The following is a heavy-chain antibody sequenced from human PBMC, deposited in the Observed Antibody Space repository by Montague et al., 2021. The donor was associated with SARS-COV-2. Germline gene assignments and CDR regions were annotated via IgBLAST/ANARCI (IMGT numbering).Heavy chain of an antibody. CDR3: AREKYTSGWFQQFDY. CDR2: NYYSGTT. J-gene: IGHJ4*02. CDR1: GGSISSRNYY. V-gene: IGHV4-39*01. Sequence: SETLSLTCTVSGGSISSRNYYWGWICQPTGKGVEWIGSNYYSGTTYYNPSLQSRVTISVDAYKTQFPLKLSTVTAADTAVYCCAREKYTSGWFQQFDYWGQGTLVAVSS. D-gene: IGHD6-19*01.